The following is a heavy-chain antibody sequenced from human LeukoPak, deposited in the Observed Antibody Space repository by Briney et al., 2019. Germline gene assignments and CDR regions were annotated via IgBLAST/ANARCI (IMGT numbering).Heavy chain of an antibody. CDR2: IYYSGST. J-gene: IGHJ2*01. CDR1: GGSISSYY. CDR3: ARSDPRGLYFDWLNWYFDL. D-gene: IGHD3-9*01. Sequence: SETLSLTCTVSGGSISSYYWSWIRQPPGKGLEWIGYIYYSGSTNYNPSLKSRVTISVDTSKNQFSLKLSSVTAADTAVYYCARSDPRGLYFDWLNWYFDLWGRGTLVTVSS. V-gene: IGHV4-59*01.